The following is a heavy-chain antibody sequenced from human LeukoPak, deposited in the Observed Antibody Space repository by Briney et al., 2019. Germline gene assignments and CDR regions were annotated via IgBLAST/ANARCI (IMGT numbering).Heavy chain of an antibody. J-gene: IGHJ4*03. D-gene: IGHD1-1*01. V-gene: IGHV4-34*01. CDR2: ISHRGDT. CDR3: ARGPTISETGYFDY. CDR1: GGSFSSYY. Sequence: SETLSLTCAVSGGSFSSYYWSWIRQSPGKGLEWIAEISHRGDTNYNPSVKSRVTISVDTSKNQFSLKVTSLTAADTAVYYCARGPTISETGYFDYWGQGTLVTVSS.